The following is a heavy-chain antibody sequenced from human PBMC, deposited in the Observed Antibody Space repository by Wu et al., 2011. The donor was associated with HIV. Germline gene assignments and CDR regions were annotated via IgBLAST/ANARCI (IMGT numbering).Heavy chain of an antibody. Sequence: EVQLVQSGAEVKKPGATVKISCKVSGYTFTNYYMHWVQQAPGKGLEWMGLVDPEDGETIYAEKFQGRVTITADTSTDTVYMELSSLRSEDTAVYYCARDTQGDIAVEPAAKGAYDNDMDVWGQGTTVIVFS. V-gene: IGHV1-69-2*01. CDR2: VDPEDGET. D-gene: IGHD2-2*01. CDR1: GYTFTNYY. J-gene: IGHJ6*02. CDR3: ARDTQGDIAVEPAAKGAYDNDMDV.